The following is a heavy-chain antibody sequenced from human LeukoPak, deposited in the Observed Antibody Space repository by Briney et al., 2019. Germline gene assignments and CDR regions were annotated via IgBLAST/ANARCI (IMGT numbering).Heavy chain of an antibody. CDR1: GYNFNSYG. CDR2: ISVHNGNT. V-gene: IGHV1-18*01. Sequence: ASVKVSCKASGYNFNSYGISWVRQTPGQGLEWMGWISVHNGNTNYAQKLQGRVIMTTDTSTSTAYVELRSLRSEDTAVYYCATLGTDSSGYYYRLKDYWGQGTLVTVSS. D-gene: IGHD3-22*01. J-gene: IGHJ4*02. CDR3: ATLGTDSSGYYYRLKDY.